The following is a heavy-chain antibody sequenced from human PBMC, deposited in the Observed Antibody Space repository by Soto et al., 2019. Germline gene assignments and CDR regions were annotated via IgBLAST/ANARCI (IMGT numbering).Heavy chain of an antibody. CDR1: GGSISSDDYY. CDR2: IYYTGRT. Sequence: PSETLSLTCTVSGGSISSDDYYWTWIRQPPGEGLEWIGYIYYTGRTSSTPSLESRVSISIDTSKNQFSLKLSSVSAADTAVYFCAREHSSSPDYFDFWGPGTLVTVSS. V-gene: IGHV4-30-4*01. D-gene: IGHD2-15*01. J-gene: IGHJ4*02. CDR3: AREHSSSPDYFDF.